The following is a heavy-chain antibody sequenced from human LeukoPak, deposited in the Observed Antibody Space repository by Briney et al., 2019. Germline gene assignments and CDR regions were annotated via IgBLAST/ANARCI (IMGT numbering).Heavy chain of an antibody. CDR1: GFTFDDYA. V-gene: IGHV3-9*01. CDR2: TSWNSGSI. CDR3: AKDKYYGSGSYGPLDY. J-gene: IGHJ4*02. D-gene: IGHD3-10*01. Sequence: PGRSLRLSCAASGFTFDDYAMHWVRQAPGKGLEWVSGTSWNSGSIGYADSVKGRFTISRDNAKNSLYLQMNSLRAEDTALYYCAKDKYYGSGSYGPLDYWGQGTLVTVSS.